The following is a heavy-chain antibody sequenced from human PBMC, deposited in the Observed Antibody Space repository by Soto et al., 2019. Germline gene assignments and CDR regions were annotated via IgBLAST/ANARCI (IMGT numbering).Heavy chain of an antibody. V-gene: IGHV3-30-3*01. D-gene: IGHD4-4*01. Sequence: GGSLRLSCAASGFTFSSYAMHWVRQAPGKGLEWVAVISYDGSNKYYADSVEGRFTISRDNSKNTLYLQMNSLRAGDTAVYYCARDRGQGGLQFSGWSVPGGPGTLLTVSS. CDR1: GFTFSSYA. CDR2: ISYDGSNK. J-gene: IGHJ5*02. CDR3: ARDRGQGGLQFSGWSVP.